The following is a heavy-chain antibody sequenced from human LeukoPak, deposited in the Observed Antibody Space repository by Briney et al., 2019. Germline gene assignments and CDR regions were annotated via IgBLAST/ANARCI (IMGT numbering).Heavy chain of an antibody. Sequence: PGGSLRLSCAASGFTFSSYATSWVRQAPGKGLEWVSAISGSDGSAYYADSVKGRFTISRDNSKNTVYLQMNSLRAEDTAVYYCARDSHYATSGWDFDYWGQGTLVTVSS. CDR1: GFTFSSYA. CDR3: ARDSHYATSGWDFDY. D-gene: IGHD6-19*01. V-gene: IGHV3-23*01. CDR2: ISGSDGSA. J-gene: IGHJ4*02.